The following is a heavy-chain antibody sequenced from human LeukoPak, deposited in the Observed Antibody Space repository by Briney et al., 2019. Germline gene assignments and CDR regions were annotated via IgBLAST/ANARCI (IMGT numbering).Heavy chain of an antibody. CDR1: GFTFGNAW. J-gene: IGHJ4*02. CDR3: TTDLLLWFGELLASPDY. Sequence: PGGSLRLSCAASGFTFGNAWMSWVRQAPGKGLEWVGRIKSKTDGGTTDYAAPVKGRFTISRDDSKNTLYLQMNSLKTEDTAVYYCTTDLLLWFGELLASPDYWGQGTLVTVSS. D-gene: IGHD3-10*01. V-gene: IGHV3-15*01. CDR2: IKSKTDGGTT.